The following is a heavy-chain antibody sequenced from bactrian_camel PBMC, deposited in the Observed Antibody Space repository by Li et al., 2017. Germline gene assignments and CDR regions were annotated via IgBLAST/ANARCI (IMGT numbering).Heavy chain of an antibody. CDR2: IYKVDGST. J-gene: IGHJ6*01. CDR3: AASFGYCHTLAEALFRY. CDR1: GFRFNHTA. V-gene: IGHV3S31*01. D-gene: IGHD2*01. Sequence: VQLVESGGGLVQPGGSLRLSCATSGFRFNHTAMSWARQAPGKELEGVAAIYKVDGSTYYADSVKGRFTLSKDNAGNSLFLQMSNLKPEDTAMYYCAASFGYCHTLAEALFRYWGQGTQVTVS.